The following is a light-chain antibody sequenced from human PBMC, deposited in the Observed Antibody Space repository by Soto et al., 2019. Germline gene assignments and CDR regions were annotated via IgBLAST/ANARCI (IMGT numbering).Light chain of an antibody. CDR3: SSYTSSTTII. CDR1: SRDVGGYNY. V-gene: IGLV2-14*01. Sequence: QSALTQPGSVSGSPGQSITISCTGTSRDVGGYNYVSWYQQHPGKAPKLMIYDVSNRPSGVSNRFSGSKSGNMASLTISGLQAEDEADYYCSSYTSSTTIIFGGGTKLTVL. CDR2: DVS. J-gene: IGLJ2*01.